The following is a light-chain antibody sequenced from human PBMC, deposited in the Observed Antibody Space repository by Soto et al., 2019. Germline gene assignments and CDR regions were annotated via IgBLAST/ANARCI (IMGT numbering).Light chain of an antibody. CDR2: GAS. Sequence: DIVLTQSPGTLSLSPGQRATLPCRASETVRSNFLTWYQQKPGQAPRLLISGASTRATGIPDRFSGSGSGTDFTLTISRVESEDFEMYYCQQYGGSPLLTFGGGTKLEI. J-gene: IGKJ4*01. CDR3: QQYGGSPLLT. CDR1: ETVRSNF. V-gene: IGKV3-20*01.